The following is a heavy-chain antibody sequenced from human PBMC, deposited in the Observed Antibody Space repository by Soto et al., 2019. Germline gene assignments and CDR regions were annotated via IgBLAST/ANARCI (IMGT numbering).Heavy chain of an antibody. D-gene: IGHD2-21*01. J-gene: IGHJ4*02. CDR2: IGTSGTPI. CDR1: RFTFSDYY. Sequence: QVLMVESGGGLVKPGGSLRLSCAASRFTFSDYYMSWIRQAPGKGLEWVSYIGTSGTPIYYADSVKGRFTISRDNAKNSLYLQMNNLRAEDTAVYYCARVVIGICSDWGQGTLVTVSS. V-gene: IGHV3-11*01. CDR3: ARVVIGICSD.